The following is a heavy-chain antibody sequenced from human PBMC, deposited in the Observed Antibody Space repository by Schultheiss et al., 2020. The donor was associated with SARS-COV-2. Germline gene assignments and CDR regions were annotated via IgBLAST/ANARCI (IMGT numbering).Heavy chain of an antibody. V-gene: IGHV3-23*01. CDR3: ARLHGYSYGGGMDV. D-gene: IGHD5-18*01. CDR2: ISGSGGST. Sequence: GGSLRLSCAASGFTFSSYAMSWVRQAPGKGLEWVSAISGSGGSTYYADSVKGRFTISRDNSKNTLYLQMNSLRAEDTAVYYCARLHGYSYGGGMDVWGQGTTVTVSS. CDR1: GFTFSSYA. J-gene: IGHJ6*02.